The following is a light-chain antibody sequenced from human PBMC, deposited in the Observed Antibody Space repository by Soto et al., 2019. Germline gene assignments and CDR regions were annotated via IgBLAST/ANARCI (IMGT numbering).Light chain of an antibody. CDR2: GAS. V-gene: IGKV3-20*01. CDR3: QQSVDSPRT. Sequence: DIVLTQSPGTLSLTPGERATLSCRASQSLGSTSLAWYQQKSGQPPRLLISGASKRAAGVPDRFSGSGSGTDFTLVISTLEPEDFAVYYCQQSVDSPRTFGQGTKVDLK. CDR1: QSLGSTS. J-gene: IGKJ1*01.